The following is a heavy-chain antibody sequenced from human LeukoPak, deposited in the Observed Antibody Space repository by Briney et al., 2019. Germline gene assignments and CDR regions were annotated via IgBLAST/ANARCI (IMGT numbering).Heavy chain of an antibody. Sequence: GGSLRLSCAASGFTFSSYSMNWVRQAPGKGLEWGSYISSSSSTIYYADSVKGRFTISRDNAKNSLYLQMNSLRAEDTAVYYCAREFPPSSYDFWSGYSGYYFDYWGQGTLVTVSS. CDR1: GFTFSSYS. J-gene: IGHJ4*02. V-gene: IGHV3-48*04. CDR3: AREFPPSSYDFWSGYSGYYFDY. CDR2: ISSSSSTI. D-gene: IGHD3-3*01.